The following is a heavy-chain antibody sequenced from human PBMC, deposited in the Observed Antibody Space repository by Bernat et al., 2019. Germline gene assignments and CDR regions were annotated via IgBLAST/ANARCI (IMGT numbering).Heavy chain of an antibody. Sequence: QVQLQESGPGLVKPSETLSLTCAVSGSSTSSNYYWGWIRQPPGKGLEWIGSVSHTGSTYYNPSLKSRGTISVDTSQIQFSLKLISVTAADTAVYYCARAVEGYSNYPRGYYYYMDVWGEGTTVTVSS. CDR1: GSSTSSNYY. D-gene: IGHD4-11*01. J-gene: IGHJ6*03. CDR2: VSHTGST. CDR3: ARAVEGYSNYPRGYYYYMDV. V-gene: IGHV4-38-2*01.